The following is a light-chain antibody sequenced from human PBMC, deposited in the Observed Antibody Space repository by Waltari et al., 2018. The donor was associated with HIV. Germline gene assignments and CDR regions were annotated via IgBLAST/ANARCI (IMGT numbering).Light chain of an antibody. CDR2: NAS. CDR3: QQYNNWPPWT. V-gene: IGKV3-15*01. J-gene: IGKJ1*01. CDR1: QSVSSD. Sequence: EILMTQSPAPLSLPPGERVTLSCRASQSVSSDLAWYRQKPGQAPRLLIYNASTRATGLPARFSGSGSGTEFTLTISSLQSEDFAFYYCQQYNNWPPWTFGQGTKVEIK.